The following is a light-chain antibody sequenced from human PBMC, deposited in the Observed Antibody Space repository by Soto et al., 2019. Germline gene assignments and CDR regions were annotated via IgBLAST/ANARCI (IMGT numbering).Light chain of an antibody. J-gene: IGKJ5*01. CDR2: IAS. CDR1: QGIRSY. V-gene: IGKV1-9*01. Sequence: IQLTQSPSSLSASVGDRVAITCRASQGIRSYLAWYQQKPGEAPKLLISIASILQSGVPSRFSGSGSGTDFTLTISSLQPEDFATYYCQQLNSYPITFGQGTRLEIK. CDR3: QQLNSYPIT.